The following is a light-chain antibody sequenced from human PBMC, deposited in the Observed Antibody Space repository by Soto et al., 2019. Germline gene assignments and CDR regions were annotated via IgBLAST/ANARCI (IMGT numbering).Light chain of an antibody. Sequence: DIVMTQSPATLSVSPGERATLSCRASQSISSNLAWYQQKPGQAPRLPMFRTSSRATGFPARFSGSGSGTEFNLTISSLQSEDFGVYYCQQYNNWPRATFGGGTKVDIK. CDR3: QQYNNWPRAT. V-gene: IGKV3-15*01. CDR1: QSISSN. CDR2: RTS. J-gene: IGKJ4*01.